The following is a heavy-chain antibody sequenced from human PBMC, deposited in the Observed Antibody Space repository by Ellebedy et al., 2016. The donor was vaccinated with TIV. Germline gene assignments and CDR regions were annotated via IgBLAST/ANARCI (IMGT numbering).Heavy chain of an antibody. CDR3: ARSRGVSY. Sequence: PGGSLRLSCAASGFTFSASWMTWVRQAPGQGLEWVANINQDGRTTNYVDSVKGRFTISRDNAKNSLYLQMNSLRAEDTAVYFCARSRGVSYWGQGTLVTVSS. D-gene: IGHD2-8*01. CDR2: INQDGRTT. CDR1: GFTFSASW. J-gene: IGHJ4*02. V-gene: IGHV3-7*03.